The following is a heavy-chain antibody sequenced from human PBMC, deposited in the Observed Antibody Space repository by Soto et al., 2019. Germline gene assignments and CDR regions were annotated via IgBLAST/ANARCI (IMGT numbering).Heavy chain of an antibody. D-gene: IGHD3-22*01. CDR1: GGSLSNYG. CDR3: ARGDATKIVVTTYYAMDV. J-gene: IGHJ6*02. CDR2: IIPVFGTP. Sequence: QVQLVQSGAEAKKPGSSVKVSCKASGGSLSNYGISWVRQAPGQGLEWMGAIIPVFGTPNYAQKFQDRVTITADESTTTVYMEVRSLSSEDKAVYYCARGDATKIVVTTYYAMDVWGQGPTVTVSS. V-gene: IGHV1-69*12.